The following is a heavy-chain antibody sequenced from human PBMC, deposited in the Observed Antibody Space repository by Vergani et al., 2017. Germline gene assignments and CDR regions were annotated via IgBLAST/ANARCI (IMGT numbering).Heavy chain of an antibody. V-gene: IGHV4-30-4*08. J-gene: IGHJ5*02. CDR3: TRHWAVVAANNWFDP. CDR2: IYYSGTT. CDR1: GAYVGSGGYY. D-gene: IGHD2-15*01. Sequence: QVQLQESGPGLVKASQILSLTCSVSGAYVGSGGYYWSWVRQRPGMGLDWIGYIYYSGTTYYNPSLGSRVTMSVDTDKSQCSQKLSSVADADTAVYYCTRHWAVVAANNWFDPWGQGTLVTVSS.